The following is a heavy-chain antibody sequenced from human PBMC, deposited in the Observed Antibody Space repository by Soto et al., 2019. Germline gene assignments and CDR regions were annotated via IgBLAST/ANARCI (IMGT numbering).Heavy chain of an antibody. Sequence: QVQLVESGGSVVQPGRSLRLSCAASGFTFSSYAMHWVRQVPGKGLEWVAVISYDGSNKYYADSVKGRFTISRDNFKNTLYLQMNSQRAEDTAVYYCARPLWRDDYNWGYFDLWGRGTLVTVSS. D-gene: IGHD4-4*01. V-gene: IGHV3-30-3*01. CDR3: ARPLWRDDYNWGYFDL. CDR2: ISYDGSNK. J-gene: IGHJ2*01. CDR1: GFTFSSYA.